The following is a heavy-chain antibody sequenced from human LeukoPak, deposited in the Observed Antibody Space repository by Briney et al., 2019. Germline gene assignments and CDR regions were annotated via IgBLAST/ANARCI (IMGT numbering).Heavy chain of an antibody. V-gene: IGHV3-30*02. CDR3: AKEDYYAFDY. Sequence: PGGSLRLSCAGSGFTFSTHGIHWVRQAPGEGLEWVAFIQYDGTDKFYADSVKGRFTISRDNSKNTLYLQMNSLRAEDTAVYYCAKEDYYAFDYWGQGTLVTVSS. J-gene: IGHJ4*02. D-gene: IGHD3-10*01. CDR2: IQYDGTDK. CDR1: GFTFSTHG.